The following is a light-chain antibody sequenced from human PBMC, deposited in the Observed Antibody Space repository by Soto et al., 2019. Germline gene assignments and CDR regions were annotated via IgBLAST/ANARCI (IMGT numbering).Light chain of an antibody. V-gene: IGKV3-15*01. Sequence: EIEMTQSPATLSVSPGYRATVSCRASQSVNTNLAWYRQKPGQAPRLLIYGASTRAPGIPARFSGIGPVTELTLCVSSLQPEAFGIYYCQQYNHWPPWLTFGGGTKVDVK. CDR3: QQYNHWPPWLT. CDR2: GAS. J-gene: IGKJ4*01. CDR1: QSVNTN.